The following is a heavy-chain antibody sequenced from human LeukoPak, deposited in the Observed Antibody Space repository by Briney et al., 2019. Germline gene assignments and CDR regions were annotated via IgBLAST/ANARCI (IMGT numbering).Heavy chain of an antibody. D-gene: IGHD1-1*01. CDR2: ISSSSSNI. CDR1: GGSLSGYY. V-gene: IGHV3-21*01. CDR3: ARCTTGRTFGSLREIKRSREIDY. Sequence: PSETLSLTCAVSGGSLSGYYWTWIRQPPGKGLEWVSSISSSSSNIYYADSVKGRFTISRDNAKNSLYLQMNSLRVEDTAVYYCARCTTGRTFGSLREIKRSREIDYWGQGTLVTVSS. J-gene: IGHJ4*02.